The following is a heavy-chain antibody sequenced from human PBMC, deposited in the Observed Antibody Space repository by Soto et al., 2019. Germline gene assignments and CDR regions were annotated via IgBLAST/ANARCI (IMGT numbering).Heavy chain of an antibody. D-gene: IGHD2-15*01. CDR2: IFHSGTT. J-gene: IGHJ5*02. V-gene: IGHV4-38-2*02. Sequence: SETLSLTCAVSGEYISNGYYWAWIRQPPGKWLEWIGSIFHSGTTYYNPSIKSRVPIAVDTSKNQFSLKLSSVTAADSAVYYCARDVGYCSGGSCSPPEGWFDPWGQGTLVTVSS. CDR3: ARDVGYCSGGSCSPPEGWFDP. CDR1: GEYISNGYY.